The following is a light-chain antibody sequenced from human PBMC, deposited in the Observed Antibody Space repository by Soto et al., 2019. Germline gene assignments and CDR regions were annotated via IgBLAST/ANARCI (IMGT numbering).Light chain of an antibody. V-gene: IGKV1-39*01. Sequence: DIQMTQAPSSLSASVGARVTITCRASQSISSYLNWYQQKPGKAPKLLIYAASSLQSGVPSRFSGSGSVTDFTLHISSLQPEAFATYYCQQSYSTPRTFGQGTQGEIK. CDR1: QSISSY. J-gene: IGKJ1*01. CDR3: QQSYSTPRT. CDR2: AAS.